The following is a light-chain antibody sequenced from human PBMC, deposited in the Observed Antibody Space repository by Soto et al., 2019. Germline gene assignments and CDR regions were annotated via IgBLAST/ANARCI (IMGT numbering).Light chain of an antibody. CDR3: GTWDTSLIAAV. CDR1: NSNVGDNY. J-gene: IGLJ2*01. CDR2: DNH. V-gene: IGLV1-51*01. Sequence: QSVLTQSPSVSAAPGQRVTISCSGSNSNVGDNYVSWYQLVPGSSPKLLIYDNHQRPSGIPDRFSGSKSGTSATLDITGLQTGDEADYYCGTWDTSLIAAVFGGGTKLTVL.